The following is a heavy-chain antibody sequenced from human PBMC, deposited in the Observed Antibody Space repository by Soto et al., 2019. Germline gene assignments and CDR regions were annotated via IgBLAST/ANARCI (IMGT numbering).Heavy chain of an antibody. V-gene: IGHV4-39*01. J-gene: IGHJ5*02. Sequence: QLQLQESGPGLVKPSETLSLTCTVSGGSISSSSYYWGWIRQPPGKGLEWIGTIYYSGSTYYNPSLKSRVTISVDTSKNQFSLKLNSVSAADTAVYYCARQGVHFGRPTFYFDPWGQGTLVTVSS. CDR1: GGSISSSSYY. CDR2: IYYSGST. CDR3: ARQGVHFGRPTFYFDP. D-gene: IGHD3-3*01.